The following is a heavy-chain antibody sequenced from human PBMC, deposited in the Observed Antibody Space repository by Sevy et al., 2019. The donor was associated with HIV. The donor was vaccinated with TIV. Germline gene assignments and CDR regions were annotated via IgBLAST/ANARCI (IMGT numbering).Heavy chain of an antibody. J-gene: IGHJ4*02. V-gene: IGHV3-23*01. Sequence: GGSLRLSCAASGFTFSNYAMNWVRQAPGKGLEWVSGISGSGGSGDKTNYADSVKGRLTISRDDSKNSLYLQLNSLRAEDTAIYYCARKYDSSGYFDYSGQGTMVTVSS. CDR2: ISGSGGSGDKT. D-gene: IGHD3-22*01. CDR1: GFTFSNYA. CDR3: ARKYDSSGYFDY.